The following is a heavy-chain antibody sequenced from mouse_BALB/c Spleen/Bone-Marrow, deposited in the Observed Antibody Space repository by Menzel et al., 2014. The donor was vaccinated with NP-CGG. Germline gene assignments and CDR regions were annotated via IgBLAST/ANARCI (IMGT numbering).Heavy chain of an antibody. CDR1: GFIFSSFG. Sequence: EVHLVESGGGLVQPGGSRKLSCAASGFIFSSFGMHWVRQAPEKGLEWVAYISSGSSAIYYADTVRGRFTISRDNPKNTLFLQMTSLRSEDTAMYYCARGGNWEDFDYWGQGTTLTVSS. J-gene: IGHJ2*01. V-gene: IGHV5-17*02. D-gene: IGHD4-1*01. CDR3: ARGGNWEDFDY. CDR2: ISSGSSAI.